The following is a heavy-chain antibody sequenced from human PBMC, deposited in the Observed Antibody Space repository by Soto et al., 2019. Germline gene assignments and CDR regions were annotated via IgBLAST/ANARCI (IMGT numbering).Heavy chain of an antibody. CDR1: GYTFTGYA. CDR2: INAGNGNT. D-gene: IGHD6-19*01. CDR3: ARAVAVAADFDY. Sequence: ASVKVSCKASGYTFTGYAMHWVRQAPGQRLEWMGWINAGNGNTKYTQKFQGRVTITRDTSASTAYMELSSLRSEDTAVYYCARAVAVAADFDYWGQGTLVTVSS. V-gene: IGHV1-3*01. J-gene: IGHJ4*02.